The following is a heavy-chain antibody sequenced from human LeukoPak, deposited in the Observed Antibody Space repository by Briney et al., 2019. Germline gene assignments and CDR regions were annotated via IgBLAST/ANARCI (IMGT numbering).Heavy chain of an antibody. J-gene: IGHJ4*02. D-gene: IGHD3/OR15-3a*01. Sequence: YADSVKGRFTISRDNSKNELHLQMNSLRVEDSAVYFCAKDETSDFCFVHWGQGTVVTVSS. CDR3: AKDETSDFCFVH. V-gene: IGHV3-33*06.